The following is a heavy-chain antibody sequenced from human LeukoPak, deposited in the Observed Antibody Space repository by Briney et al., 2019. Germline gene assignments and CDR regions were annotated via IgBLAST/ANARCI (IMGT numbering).Heavy chain of an antibody. CDR3: ARYGGSGTYFFDY. Sequence: PSETLSLTCTVSGGSISSSSYYWGWIRQPPGKGLEWIGNIYYDGSTYYNPPLKSRVTISADTSKNQFSLRLNSVTAADTAVYYCARYGGSGTYFFDYWGQGTLVTVSS. CDR2: IYYDGST. V-gene: IGHV4-39*07. CDR1: GGSISSSSYY. J-gene: IGHJ4*02. D-gene: IGHD3-10*01.